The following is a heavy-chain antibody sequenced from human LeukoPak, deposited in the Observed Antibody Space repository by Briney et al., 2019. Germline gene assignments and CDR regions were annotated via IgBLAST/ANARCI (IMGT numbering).Heavy chain of an antibody. CDR1: GFTFSTYA. D-gene: IGHD6-13*01. Sequence: PGGSLRLSCVASGFTFSTYAMSWVRQAPGKGLEWVSVISGSGGSTYYADSVKGRFTISRDNSKNTLFLQMNSLRAEDTAVYYWTRGEGAAGTRVPWGYWGQGTLVTVSS. V-gene: IGHV3-23*01. J-gene: IGHJ4*02. CDR3: TRGEGAAGTRVPWGY. CDR2: ISGSGGST.